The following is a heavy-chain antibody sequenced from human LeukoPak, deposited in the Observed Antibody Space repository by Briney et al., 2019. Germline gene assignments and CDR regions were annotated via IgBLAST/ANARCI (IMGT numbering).Heavy chain of an antibody. J-gene: IGHJ5*01. Sequence: GGSLRLSCAASGFTVSSNYMSWVRQVPGKGLEWVSAISGSGSTTYYANSVKGRFTISRDNSKNTLYLQMNSLRAEDTAVYYCAKEAADIVVVPAAMMDSWGQGTLVTVSS. CDR3: AKEAADIVVVPAAMMDS. CDR2: ISGSGSTT. D-gene: IGHD2-2*01. CDR1: GFTVSSNY. V-gene: IGHV3-23*01.